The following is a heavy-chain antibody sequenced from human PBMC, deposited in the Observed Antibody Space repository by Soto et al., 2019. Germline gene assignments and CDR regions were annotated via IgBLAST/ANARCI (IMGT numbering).Heavy chain of an antibody. CDR2: IYYSGST. CDR3: ARAWHTYYYDSSGYSPSYYFDY. V-gene: IGHV4-31*03. J-gene: IGHJ4*02. Sequence: SETLSLTCTVSGGSISSGGYYWSWIRQHPGKGQEWIGYIYYSGSTYYNPSLKSRVTISVDTSKNQFYLKLSSVTAADTAVYYCARAWHTYYYDSSGYSPSYYFDYWGQGTLVTVSS. D-gene: IGHD3-22*01. CDR1: GGSISSGGYY.